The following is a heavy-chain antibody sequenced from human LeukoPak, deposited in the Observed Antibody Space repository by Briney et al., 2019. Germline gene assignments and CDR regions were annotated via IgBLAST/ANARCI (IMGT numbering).Heavy chain of an antibody. V-gene: IGHV4-61*03. J-gene: IGHJ5*02. CDR1: GGSVNTADFY. Sequence: SETLSLTCTVSGGSVNTADFYWSWIRQPPGKGLEWMGYIYYTGSTRYNPSLRSRLTISVDTSKNHFSLQLSSVTAADTAVYYCARTGYCSGSSRYPGWFDPWGQGTLVTVSS. CDR2: IYYTGST. CDR3: ARTGYCSGSSRYPGWFDP. D-gene: IGHD2-15*01.